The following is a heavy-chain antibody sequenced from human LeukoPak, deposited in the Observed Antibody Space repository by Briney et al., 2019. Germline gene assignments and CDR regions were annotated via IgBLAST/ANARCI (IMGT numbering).Heavy chain of an antibody. CDR3: ARGGDVVVPAALMYA. CDR2: INHSGST. D-gene: IGHD2-2*01. CDR1: GGSFSGYY. V-gene: IGHV4-34*01. J-gene: IGHJ6*03. Sequence: SETLSLTCAVYGGSFSGYYWSWIRQPPGKGLEWIGEINHSGSTNYNPSLKSRVTISVDTSKNQFSLKLSSVTAADTAVYYCARGGDVVVPAALMYAWGKGTTVNVSS.